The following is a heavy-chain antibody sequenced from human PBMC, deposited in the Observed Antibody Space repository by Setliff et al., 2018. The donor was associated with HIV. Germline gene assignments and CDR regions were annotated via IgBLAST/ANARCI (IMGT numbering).Heavy chain of an antibody. CDR1: GVSIPTNY. J-gene: IGHJ4*02. Sequence: PSETLSLTCAVSGVSIPTNYWNWIRQPAGKGLEWIGRIYTTGGTNYNPALKSRVTMSIDTSKNKISLKLNSVTAADTATYYCARSNPGITAGLLAYWGPGTLVTVSS. CDR3: ARSNPGITAGLLAY. V-gene: IGHV4-59*10. D-gene: IGHD6-13*01. CDR2: IYTTGGT.